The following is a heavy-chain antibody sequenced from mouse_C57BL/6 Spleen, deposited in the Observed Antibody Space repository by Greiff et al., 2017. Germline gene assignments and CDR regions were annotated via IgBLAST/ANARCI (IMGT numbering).Heavy chain of an antibody. Sequence: VKLVESGAELVKPGASVKLSCKASGYTFTEYTIHWVKQRSGQGLEWIGWFYPGSGSIKYNEKFKDKATLTADKSSSTVYMELSRLTSEDSAVYFCARHEEVDGYYGYFDVWGTGTTVTVAS. J-gene: IGHJ1*03. CDR1: GYTFTEYT. V-gene: IGHV1-62-2*01. CDR3: ARHEEVDGYYGYFDV. CDR2: FYPGSGSI. D-gene: IGHD2-3*01.